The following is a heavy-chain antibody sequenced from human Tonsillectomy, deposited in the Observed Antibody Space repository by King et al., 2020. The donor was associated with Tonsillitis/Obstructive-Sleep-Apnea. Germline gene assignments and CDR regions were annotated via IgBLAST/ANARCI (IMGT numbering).Heavy chain of an antibody. D-gene: IGHD7-27*01. CDR1: GFTFSTYG. V-gene: IGHV3-33*01. CDR2: IWYDGSNK. CDR3: ASEPTGDSRNF. Sequence: VQLVESGGGVVQPGRSLRLSCTASGFTFSTYGMHWVRQAPGKGLEWVAVIWYDGSNKYYADSVKGRFTISRDNSKKMLYLQMNSLRAEDTAMYYCASEPTGDSRNFWGQGTLVTVSS. J-gene: IGHJ4*02.